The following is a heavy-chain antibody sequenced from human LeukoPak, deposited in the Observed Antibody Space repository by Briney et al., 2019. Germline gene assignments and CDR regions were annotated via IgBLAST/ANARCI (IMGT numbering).Heavy chain of an antibody. CDR2: INPNSGGT. Sequence: ASVKVSCKASGYTFTGYYMHWVRQAPGQGLEWMGRINPNSGGTNYALKFQGRVTMTRDTSISTAYMELSRLRSDDTAVYYCATHTPTDPLDYWGQGTLVTVSS. V-gene: IGHV1-2*06. CDR3: ATHTPTDPLDY. CDR1: GYTFTGYY. D-gene: IGHD4-17*01. J-gene: IGHJ4*02.